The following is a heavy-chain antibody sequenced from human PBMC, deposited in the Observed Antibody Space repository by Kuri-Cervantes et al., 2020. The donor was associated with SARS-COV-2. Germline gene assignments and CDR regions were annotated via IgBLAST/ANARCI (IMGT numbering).Heavy chain of an antibody. V-gene: IGHV1-2*02. Sequence: ASVKVSCKASGYSFTDYYLHWVRQAPGQGLEWMGWINPNTGGTNYAWRFQGRVTMTRDTSINTAYMELSGLKSDDTAMYYCTRDPELVVVPPATWFDPWGQGTCVTVSS. CDR3: TRDPELVVVPPATWFDP. CDR1: GYSFTDYY. D-gene: IGHD2-2*01. CDR2: INPNTGGT. J-gene: IGHJ5*02.